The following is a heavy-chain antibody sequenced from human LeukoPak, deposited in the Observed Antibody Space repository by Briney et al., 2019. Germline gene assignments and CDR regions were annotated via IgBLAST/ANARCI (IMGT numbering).Heavy chain of an antibody. Sequence: GGSLTLSCAASGFTVSGYGMHWVRQAPGKGLEWVAVISYDGSNKYYADSVKVRFTISRDNSKNTLYLQMNSLRAEDTAVYYCAELGITMIGGVWGKGTTVTISS. CDR1: GFTVSGYG. CDR3: AELGITMIGGV. CDR2: ISYDGSNK. J-gene: IGHJ6*04. D-gene: IGHD3-10*02. V-gene: IGHV3-30*18.